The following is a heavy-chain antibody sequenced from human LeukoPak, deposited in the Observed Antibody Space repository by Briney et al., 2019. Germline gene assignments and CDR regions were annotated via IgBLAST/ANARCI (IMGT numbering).Heavy chain of an antibody. Sequence: SETLSLTCTVYGGSISSYYWSWIRQPPGKGLEWIGYIYYSGSTNYNPSLKSRVTISVDTSKNQFSLKLSSVTAADTAVYYCARGYSSSFDPYFDYWGQGTLVTVSS. V-gene: IGHV4-59*01. J-gene: IGHJ4*02. CDR3: ARGYSSSFDPYFDY. CDR2: IYYSGST. D-gene: IGHD6-13*01. CDR1: GGSISSYY.